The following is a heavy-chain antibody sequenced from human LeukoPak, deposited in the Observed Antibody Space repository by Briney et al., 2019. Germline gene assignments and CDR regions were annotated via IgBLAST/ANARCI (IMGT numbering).Heavy chain of an antibody. V-gene: IGHV1-8*02. D-gene: IGHD3-16*02. Sequence: ASVKVSCKASEYTFTSYDINWVRQATGQGLEWMGWMNPNSGNTGYAQKFQGRVTMTTDTSTSTAYMELRSLRSDDTAVYYCARLLMITFGGVIVRPPNYYYYYMDVWGKGTTVTVSS. J-gene: IGHJ6*03. CDR2: MNPNSGNT. CDR3: ARLLMITFGGVIVRPPNYYYYYMDV. CDR1: EYTFTSYD.